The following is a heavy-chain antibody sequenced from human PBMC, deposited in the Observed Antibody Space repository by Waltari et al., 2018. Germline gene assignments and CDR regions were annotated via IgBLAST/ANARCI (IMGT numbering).Heavy chain of an antibody. CDR1: GFIFSDYG. CDR2: IWYDGRNK. Sequence: QAQLVESGGGVVQPGRPLRLSCAASGFIFSDYGMHWVSQAPGKGLEWVALIWYDGRNKYYAESVKGRFTISRDNPKNTLYLQMNTLKVDDTAVYYCARVVGRQLVRDNGLDVWGQGTTVTVSS. J-gene: IGHJ6*02. V-gene: IGHV3-33*08. CDR3: ARVVGRQLVRDNGLDV. D-gene: IGHD6-6*01.